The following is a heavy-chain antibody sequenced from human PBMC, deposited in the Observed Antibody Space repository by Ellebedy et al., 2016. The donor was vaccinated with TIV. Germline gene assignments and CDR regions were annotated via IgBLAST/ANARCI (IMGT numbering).Heavy chain of an antibody. V-gene: IGHV3-30-3*02. CDR3: AKLAGVHPWYFDY. D-gene: IGHD2-15*01. Sequence: GESLKISCAASGFTFSRYAMHWVRQAPGKGLEWVAVISYDGSNYYYADSVKGRFTISRDNSKTTLSLQMNSLRAEDTAVYYCAKLAGVHPWYFDYWGQGTLVTVSS. CDR2: ISYDGSNY. CDR1: GFTFSRYA. J-gene: IGHJ4*02.